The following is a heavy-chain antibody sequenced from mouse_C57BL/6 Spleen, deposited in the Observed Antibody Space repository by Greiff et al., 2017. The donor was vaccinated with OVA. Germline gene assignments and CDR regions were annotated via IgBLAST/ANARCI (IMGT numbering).Heavy chain of an antibody. J-gene: IGHJ2*01. CDR1: GYAFSSYW. D-gene: IGHD1-1*01. V-gene: IGHV1-80*01. CDR2: IYPGDGDT. CDR3: ARRGSSYVYFDY. Sequence: QVQLQQSGAELVKPGASVKISCKASGYAFSSYWMNWVKQRPGKGLEWIGQIYPGDGDTNYNGKFKGKATLTADKSSSTAYMQLSSLTSEDSAVYFCARRGSSYVYFDYWGQGTTHTVSS.